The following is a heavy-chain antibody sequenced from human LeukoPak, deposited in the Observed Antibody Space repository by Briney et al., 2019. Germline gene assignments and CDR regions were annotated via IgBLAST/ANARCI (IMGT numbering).Heavy chain of an antibody. J-gene: IGHJ2*01. CDR3: AKDRRPTVSGGYFDL. D-gene: IGHD3-10*01. V-gene: IGHV3-9*01. Sequence: GGSLRLSCAASGFTFDDYAMHWVRQAPGKGLEWVSGISWNSGHKGYADSVKGRFTISRDNAKNSLYLRMNSLRAEDTALHYCAKDRRPTVSGGYFDLWGRGTLVIVSS. CDR2: ISWNSGHK. CDR1: GFTFDDYA.